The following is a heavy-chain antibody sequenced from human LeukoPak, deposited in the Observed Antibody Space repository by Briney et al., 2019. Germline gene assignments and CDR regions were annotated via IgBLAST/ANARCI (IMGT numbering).Heavy chain of an antibody. CDR2: ISGNGGDT. CDR1: GFTFSNYA. J-gene: IGHJ4*02. CDR3: AKDYDFWSGYYRHYFDY. D-gene: IGHD3-3*01. Sequence: GGSLRLSCAASGFTFSNYAMSWVRQAPGKGLEWVSTISGNGGDTYYADSVKGRFTIPRDNSKSTLYLQMNSLRAEDTAVYYCAKDYDFWSGYYRHYFDYWGQGTLVTVSS. V-gene: IGHV3-23*01.